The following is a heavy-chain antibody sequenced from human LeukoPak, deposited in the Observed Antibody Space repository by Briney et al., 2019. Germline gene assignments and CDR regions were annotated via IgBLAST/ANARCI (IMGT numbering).Heavy chain of an antibody. CDR3: ARSSGRSPNRDYMDV. D-gene: IGHD1-14*01. Sequence: GGSLRLSCAVSGFTFSSYGMHWVRQAPGQGLEWMGIINPSGGSTSYAQKFQGRVTMTRDTSTSTVYMELSSLRSEDTAVYYCARSSGRSPNRDYMDVWGKGTAVTVSS. V-gene: IGHV1-46*01. CDR2: INPSGGST. CDR1: GFTFSSYG. J-gene: IGHJ6*03.